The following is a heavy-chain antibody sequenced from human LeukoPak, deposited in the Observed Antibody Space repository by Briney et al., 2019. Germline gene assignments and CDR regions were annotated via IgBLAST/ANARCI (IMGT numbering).Heavy chain of an antibody. J-gene: IGHJ4*02. CDR2: IESKSDGGTT. Sequence: GGTLRLSCAASGFTLSDARMTWVRQAPGKGLEWIGRIESKSDGGTTDYAAPVRARSTISREDSKDTLYLQINSLQTEDPALYYCLTGPMGLGMKDWGQGTLVRVSS. V-gene: IGHV3-15*04. D-gene: IGHD7-27*01. CDR1: GFTLSDAR. CDR3: LTGPMGLGMKD.